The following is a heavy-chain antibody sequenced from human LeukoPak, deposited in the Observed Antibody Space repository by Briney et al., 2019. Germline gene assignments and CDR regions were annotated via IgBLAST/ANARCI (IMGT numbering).Heavy chain of an antibody. CDR1: GYTFTTYK. D-gene: IGHD3-10*01. CDR3: AKDGGSYSADY. CDR2: INPSDGNT. J-gene: IGHJ4*02. Sequence: ASVKVSCKASGYTFTTYKIHWVRQAPGQGLEWVGIINPSDGNTRNAQKFQGRVTMTRDTSTGTVYMDLSSLRSEDTAVYYCAKDGGSYSADYWGQGTLVTVSS. V-gene: IGHV1-46*01.